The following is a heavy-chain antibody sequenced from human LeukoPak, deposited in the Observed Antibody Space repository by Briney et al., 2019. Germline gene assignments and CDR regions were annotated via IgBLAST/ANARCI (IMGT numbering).Heavy chain of an antibody. CDR2: IYSGGST. V-gene: IGHV3-66*04. D-gene: IGHD1-26*01. Sequence: PGGSLRLSCAASGFTVSSNYMSWVRQAPGKGLEWVSVIYSGGSTYYADSVKGRFTISRDNAKNSLYLQMNSLRAEDTAVYYCARHADSGSYFDYWGQGTLVTVSS. J-gene: IGHJ4*02. CDR3: ARHADSGSYFDY. CDR1: GFTVSSNY.